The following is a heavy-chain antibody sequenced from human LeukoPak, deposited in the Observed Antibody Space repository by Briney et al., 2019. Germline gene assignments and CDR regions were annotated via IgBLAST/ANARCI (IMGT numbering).Heavy chain of an antibody. J-gene: IGHJ4*02. CDR2: LYFSGST. V-gene: IGHV4-59*12. CDR3: AREPSNCSDGSCYSYYFDY. Sequence: SETLSLTCTVSGNSISNYYWSWIRQPPGKGLEWIGYLYFSGSTNYNPSLKSRVTISVDTSKNQFSLKLSSVTTADTAVYYCAREPSNCSDGSCYSYYFDYWGQGTLVTVSS. CDR1: GNSISNYY. D-gene: IGHD2-15*01.